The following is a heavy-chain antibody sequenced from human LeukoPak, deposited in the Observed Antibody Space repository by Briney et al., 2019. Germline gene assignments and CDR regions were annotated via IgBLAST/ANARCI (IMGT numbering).Heavy chain of an antibody. D-gene: IGHD2-2*01. CDR1: GGSFSGSY. Sequence: SETLSLTCAVYGGSFSGSYWSWIRQPPGKGLEWIGEINHSGSTNYNPSLKSRVTISVDTSKNQFSLKLSSVTAADTAVYYCARGSRYCSSTSCLGCRFDPWGQGTLVTVSS. CDR2: INHSGST. J-gene: IGHJ5*02. V-gene: IGHV4-34*01. CDR3: ARGSRYCSSTSCLGCRFDP.